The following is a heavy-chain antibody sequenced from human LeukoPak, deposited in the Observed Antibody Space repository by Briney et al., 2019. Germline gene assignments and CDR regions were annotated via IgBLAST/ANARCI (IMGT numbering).Heavy chain of an antibody. D-gene: IGHD6-19*01. CDR1: GDSISGFY. CDR3: ARRHRRVAGTVGGIDY. CDR2: INHSGST. Sequence: NPSETLSLTCTVSGDSISGFYWSWIRQPPGKGLEWIGEINHSGSTNYSPSLKSRVTISVDTSKNQFSLKLSSVTAADTAVYYCARRHRRVAGTVGGIDYWGQGTLVTVSS. V-gene: IGHV4-34*01. J-gene: IGHJ4*02.